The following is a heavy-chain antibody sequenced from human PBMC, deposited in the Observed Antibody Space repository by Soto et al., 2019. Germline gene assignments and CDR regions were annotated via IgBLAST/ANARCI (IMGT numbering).Heavy chain of an antibody. V-gene: IGHV3-7*04. CDR2: IKQDGSEK. Sequence: GGSLRLSCAASGFTFSSDWMSWVRQAPGKGLEWVANIKQDGSEKYYVDSVKGRFTISRDNAKNSLYLQMNSLRAEDTAVYYCARDPYYGNFDYWGQGTLVTVSS. J-gene: IGHJ4*02. CDR3: ARDPYYGNFDY. D-gene: IGHD3-10*01. CDR1: GFTFSSDW.